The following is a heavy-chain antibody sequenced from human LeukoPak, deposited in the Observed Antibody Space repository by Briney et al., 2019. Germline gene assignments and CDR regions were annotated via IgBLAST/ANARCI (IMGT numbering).Heavy chain of an antibody. Sequence: GGSLRLSCAASGFTFSSYWMHWVRQAPGKGLKWVSYISSGSSTNYIDSVKGRFTISRDNAKNSLYLQMNSLRAEDTAVYYCARDNRGDYVWGSYRSLDYWGQGTLVTVSS. CDR3: ARDNRGDYVWGSYRSLDY. D-gene: IGHD3-16*02. J-gene: IGHJ4*02. CDR2: ISSGSST. V-gene: IGHV3-48*04. CDR1: GFTFSSYW.